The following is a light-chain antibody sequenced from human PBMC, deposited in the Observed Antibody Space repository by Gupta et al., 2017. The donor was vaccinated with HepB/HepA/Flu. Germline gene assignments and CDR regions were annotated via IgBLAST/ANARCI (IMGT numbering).Light chain of an antibody. J-gene: IGKJ1*01. Sequence: DIQMTQSPSTLSASAGDTVTITCRASQSIGDWLAWYQQKPGKAPNLLISKASNLETGVPSRFSGSGSGTEFTLTISSLQPDDFAIYYCQQYGSYSTFGQGTKVQIK. CDR2: KAS. V-gene: IGKV1-5*03. CDR1: QSIGDW. CDR3: QQYGSYST.